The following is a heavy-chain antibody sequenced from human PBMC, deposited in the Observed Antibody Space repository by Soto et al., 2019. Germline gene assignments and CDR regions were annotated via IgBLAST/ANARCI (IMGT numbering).Heavy chain of an antibody. D-gene: IGHD6-19*01. CDR1: EFTF. V-gene: IGHV3-7*05. Sequence: EVQLVESGGGLVQPGGSLRLSCAVSEFTFMTWVRQAPGKGLEWVANINQDGVEKHYLESVRGRFTISRDNAKKSLYLEMNSLRAEDTAVYYCAGGSGWTSDTWGQGTLVTVSS. CDR2: INQDGVEK. J-gene: IGHJ5*02. CDR3: AGGSGWTSDT.